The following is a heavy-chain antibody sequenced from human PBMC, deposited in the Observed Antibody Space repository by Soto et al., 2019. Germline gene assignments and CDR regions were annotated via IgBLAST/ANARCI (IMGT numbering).Heavy chain of an antibody. CDR3: VGGYGWLPDY. CDR1: EYTFSSLW. V-gene: IGHV3-7*05. CDR2: IEQNGGER. Sequence: DVQLVESGGGLVQPGGSLRLSCEASEYTFSSLWMNWVRQAPGKGLEWVAIIEQNGGERNYLDSVNGRFTISRDNAKKSVYLQMNSRRADDTALYYCVGGYGWLPDYWGQGTLVIVSS. J-gene: IGHJ4*02. D-gene: IGHD6-19*01.